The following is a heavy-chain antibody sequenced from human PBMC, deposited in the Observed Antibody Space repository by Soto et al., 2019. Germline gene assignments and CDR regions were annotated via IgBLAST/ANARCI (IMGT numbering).Heavy chain of an antibody. J-gene: IGHJ6*03. D-gene: IGHD3-10*02. CDR3: ARSGEIVRGNEYYYYYYMDV. V-gene: IGHV1-3*01. Sequence: QVQLVQSGAEVKKPGASVKVSCKASGYTFTNYAMHWVRQAPGQRLEWMGWINPGNGDTKNSQKIQGRVSITRDTSASTAYMEVSSLRSEDTAVYFCARSGEIVRGNEYYYYYYMDVWGEGTTVAVSS. CDR2: INPGNGDT. CDR1: GYTFTNYA.